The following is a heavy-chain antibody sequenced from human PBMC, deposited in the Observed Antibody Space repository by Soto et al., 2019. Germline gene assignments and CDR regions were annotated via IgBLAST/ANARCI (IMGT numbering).Heavy chain of an antibody. V-gene: IGHV3-11*01. Sequence: QVQLVEAGGGLVKPGGSLTLSCAASGFTFSDYYMTWIRQAPGKGLEWVSSITSGGMKYYADSVKGRFTISRDNAEKSLYLQLNSLRAEDTAVYYCPPDPDSSAYYGMDVWGQGTTVIVSS. CDR3: PPDPDSSAYYGMDV. CDR1: GFTFSDYY. J-gene: IGHJ6*02. D-gene: IGHD6-19*01. CDR2: ITSGGMK.